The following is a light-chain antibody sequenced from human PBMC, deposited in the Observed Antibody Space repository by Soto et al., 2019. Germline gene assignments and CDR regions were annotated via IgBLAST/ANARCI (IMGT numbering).Light chain of an antibody. V-gene: IGLV2-14*01. CDR3: CSYTSGTITYA. Sequence: QSALAQPASVSGSPGQSITISCTGTNTDIGGYDYVSWYQHHPGKAPKLLIFSVTNRPSGVSNRFSGSKSGNTASLTISGLQTEDEADYFCCSYTSGTITYAFGTGTKLTVL. CDR2: SVT. J-gene: IGLJ1*01. CDR1: NTDIGGYDY.